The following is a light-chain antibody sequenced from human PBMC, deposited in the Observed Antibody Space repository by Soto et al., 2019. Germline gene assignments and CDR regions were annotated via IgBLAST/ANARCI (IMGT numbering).Light chain of an antibody. J-gene: IGKJ4*01. CDR1: QSVSSSY. CDR2: GAS. Sequence: EIVLTQSPGTLSLSPGERATLSCRASQSVSSSYLAWYQQKPGQAPRLLIYGASSRATGIPDRFSGSASWTDFTLTISRLEPEDFAVYYCQQYGSSALTFGGGTKVQIK. V-gene: IGKV3-20*01. CDR3: QQYGSSALT.